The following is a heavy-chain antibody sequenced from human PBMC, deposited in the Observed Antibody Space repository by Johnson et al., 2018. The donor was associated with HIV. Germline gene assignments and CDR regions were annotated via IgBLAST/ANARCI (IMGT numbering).Heavy chain of an antibody. V-gene: IGHV3-66*01. D-gene: IGHD1-1*01. Sequence: VQLVESGGGVVQPGRSLRLSCAASGFTFSSNYMSWVRQAPGKGLEWVSVIFSGGSTYYADSVNGRFTISRDNAKNSLYLQMNSLRAEDTAVYYCARVGWPNDDDAFDIWGQGTMVTVSS. CDR3: ARVGWPNDDDAFDI. CDR1: GFTFSSNY. CDR2: IFSGGST. J-gene: IGHJ3*02.